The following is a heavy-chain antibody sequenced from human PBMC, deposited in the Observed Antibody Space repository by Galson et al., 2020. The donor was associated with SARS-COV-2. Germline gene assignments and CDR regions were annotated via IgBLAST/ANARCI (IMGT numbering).Heavy chain of an antibody. CDR1: GFSLTTSGVG. CDR3: AHSTPSSLTIFGVVIVKDYFDY. J-gene: IGHJ4*02. CDR2: IYWNDDK. V-gene: IGHV2-5*01. D-gene: IGHD3-3*01. Sequence: GPTLVKPTQTLTLTCTFSGFSLTTSGVGVGWIRQPPGKALEWLALIYWNDDKRYSPSLKSRLTITKDTSKNQVVLTMTNMDPVDTATYFCAHSTPSSLTIFGVVIVKDYFDYWGQGTLVTVSS.